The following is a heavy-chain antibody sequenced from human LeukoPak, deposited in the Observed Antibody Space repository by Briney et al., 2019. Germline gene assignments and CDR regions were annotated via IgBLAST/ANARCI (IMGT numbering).Heavy chain of an antibody. V-gene: IGHV1-18*01. CDR2: ISAYNGNT. D-gene: IGHD2-15*01. CDR3: ARGGYCSGGSCYSRFWFDP. Sequence: ASVKVSCKASGYTFTSYGISWVRQAPGQGLEWMGWISAYNGNTNYAQKLQGRVTMTRNTSISTAYMELSSLRSEDTAVYYCARGGYCSGGSCYSRFWFDPWGQGTLVTVSS. CDR1: GYTFTSYG. J-gene: IGHJ5*02.